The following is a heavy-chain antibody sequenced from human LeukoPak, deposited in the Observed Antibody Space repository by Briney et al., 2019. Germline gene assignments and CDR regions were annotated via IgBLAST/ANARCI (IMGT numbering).Heavy chain of an antibody. V-gene: IGHV1-69*06. CDR1: GGTFSSYA. Sequence: SVKVSCKASGGTFSSYAINRVRQAPGQGLEWMGGIIPIFDTTNYEQKFQGRVTITADKSKNTAYMELSSLRFEDQAVSYCSRAIRVSKIASRYYFYYTDIWGKGTTVTVSS. D-gene: IGHD3-9*01. J-gene: IGHJ6*03. CDR3: SRAIRVSKIASRYYFYYTDI. CDR2: IIPIFDTT.